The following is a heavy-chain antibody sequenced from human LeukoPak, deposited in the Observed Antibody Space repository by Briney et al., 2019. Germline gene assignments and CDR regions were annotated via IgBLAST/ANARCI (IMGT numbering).Heavy chain of an antibody. V-gene: IGHV3-23*01. D-gene: IGHD2-15*01. J-gene: IGHJ4*02. CDR2: ISGSGGST. CDR1: GFTFSSYA. CDR3: AKAYSGFQPFDS. Sequence: GGSLRLSCAASGFTFSSYAMSWVRHAPGEGLEMVSSISGSGGSTYYAASVKSRFAISRDNSKNTLYLQINRLRAEDTAVYYCAKAYSGFQPFDSWGQGTLVTVSS.